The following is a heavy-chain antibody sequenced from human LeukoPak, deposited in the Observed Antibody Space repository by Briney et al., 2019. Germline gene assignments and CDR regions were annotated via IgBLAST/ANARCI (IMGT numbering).Heavy chain of an antibody. CDR2: IWYDGSNK. V-gene: IGHV3-33*01. J-gene: IGHJ4*02. D-gene: IGHD2-8*01. CDR1: GFTFSSYG. Sequence: GRSLRLSCAASGFTFSSYGMHWVRQAPGKGLEWVAVIWYDGSNKYYADSVKGRFTISRDNSKNTLYLQMNSLRAEDTAVYYCARNWWGQWWLDYWGQGTLVTVSS. CDR3: ARNWWGQWWLDY.